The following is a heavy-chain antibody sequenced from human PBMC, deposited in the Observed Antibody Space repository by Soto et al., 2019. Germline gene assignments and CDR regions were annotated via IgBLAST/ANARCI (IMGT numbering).Heavy chain of an antibody. Sequence: QVRLVQSGAEVKKPGSSVKVSCKASGVTLNNYVLNWVRQAPGQGLEWMGAIIPVSGPADYAQRFQGRVTITADLSTATVYMELSSLTSDDTAVYYCAGGTWEPHWGQGTLVTVSS. CDR2: IIPVSGPA. J-gene: IGHJ4*02. D-gene: IGHD1-26*01. V-gene: IGHV1-69*01. CDR3: AGGTWEPH. CDR1: GVTLNNYV.